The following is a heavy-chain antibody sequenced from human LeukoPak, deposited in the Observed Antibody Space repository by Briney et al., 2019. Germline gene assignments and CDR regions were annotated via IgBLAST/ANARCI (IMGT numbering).Heavy chain of an antibody. Sequence: PGGSLRLSCAASGFTFNSYAMSWVRQAPGKGLEWVSGISSSGGSTYYADSVKGRFTISRDNSKNTLYLQMNSLRAEDTAVYYCAKAGGSYSNFDSWGQGTLVTVSS. J-gene: IGHJ4*02. CDR2: ISSSGGST. V-gene: IGHV3-23*01. CDR1: GFTFNSYA. CDR3: AKAGGSYSNFDS. D-gene: IGHD1-26*01.